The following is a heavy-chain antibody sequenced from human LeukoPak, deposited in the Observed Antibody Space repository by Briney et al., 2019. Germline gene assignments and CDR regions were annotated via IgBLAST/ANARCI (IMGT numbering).Heavy chain of an antibody. CDR2: ITAYNGNT. CDR1: GYTFTSYG. CDR3: ATPAAAGTRFFDY. Sequence: ASVRLSCKASGYTFTSYGMSWVRQAPGQGLEWMGCITAYNGNTNYAQKLQGRVTMTTDTSTNAAYMELRSLRSDDTAVYYCATPAAAGTRFFDYWGQGTRVTVSS. D-gene: IGHD6-13*01. V-gene: IGHV1-18*01. J-gene: IGHJ4*02.